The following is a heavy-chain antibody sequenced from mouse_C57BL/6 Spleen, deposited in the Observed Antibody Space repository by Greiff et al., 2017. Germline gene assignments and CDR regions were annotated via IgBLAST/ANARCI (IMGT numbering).Heavy chain of an antibody. D-gene: IGHD1-1*01. V-gene: IGHV1-69*01. CDR2: IDPSDSYT. CDR1: GYTFTSYW. J-gene: IGHJ4*01. Sequence: QVQLQQPVAELVMPGASVKLSCKASGYTFTSYWMHWVKQRPGQGLEWIGEIDPSDSYTNYNQKFKGKSTLTVNKSSSTAYMQLSSLTSEDSAVYYCARSGYCSSNENDDAIDYWGQGTSVTVSA. CDR3: ARSGYCSSNENDDAIDY.